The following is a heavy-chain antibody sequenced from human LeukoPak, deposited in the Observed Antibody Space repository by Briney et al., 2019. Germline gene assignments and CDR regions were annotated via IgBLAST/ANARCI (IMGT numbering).Heavy chain of an antibody. CDR1: GFTFSSYG. CDR3: AKGSRGFDY. CDR2: ISYDGSNK. Sequence: LTGGSLRLSCAASGFTFSSYGMHWVRQAPGKGLEWVAVISYDGSNKYYADSVKGRLTISRDNSKNTLYLQMNSLRAEDTAVYYCAKGSRGFDYWGQGTLVTVSS. J-gene: IGHJ4*02. V-gene: IGHV3-30*18. D-gene: IGHD3-10*01.